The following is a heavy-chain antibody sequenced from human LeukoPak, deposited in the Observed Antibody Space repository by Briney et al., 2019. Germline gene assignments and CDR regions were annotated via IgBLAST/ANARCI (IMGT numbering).Heavy chain of an antibody. CDR2: IYYSGST. V-gene: IGHV4-39*01. CDR1: GGSISSSSYY. D-gene: IGHD6-13*01. J-gene: IGHJ4*02. Sequence: SETLSLTWTVSGGSISSSSYYWGWIRQPPGKGLEWIGSIYYSGSTYYNPSLKSRVTISVDTSKNQFSLKLSSVTAADTAVYYCACIAAAGKNFDYWGQGTLVTVSS. CDR3: ACIAAAGKNFDY.